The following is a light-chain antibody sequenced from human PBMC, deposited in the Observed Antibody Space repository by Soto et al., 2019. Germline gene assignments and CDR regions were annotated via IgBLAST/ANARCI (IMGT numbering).Light chain of an antibody. J-gene: IGKJ2*01. CDR3: QQYGSSPPEDT. V-gene: IGKV3-20*01. Sequence: EIVLTQSPGTLSLSPGERATLSCRASQSVSSSYLAWYQQKPGQAPRLLIYGASSRATGIPDRFSGSASGTDFTLTISRLEPEDFAVYYCQQYGSSPPEDTFGQGTKLEIK. CDR1: QSVSSSY. CDR2: GAS.